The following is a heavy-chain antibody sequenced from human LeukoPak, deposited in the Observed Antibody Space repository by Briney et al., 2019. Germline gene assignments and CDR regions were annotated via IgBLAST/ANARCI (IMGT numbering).Heavy chain of an antibody. V-gene: IGHV4-34*01. D-gene: IGHD3-22*01. CDR1: GGSSSVYN. J-gene: IGHJ3*02. CDR2: MHHSGNI. Sequence: PLETLSLTCAVYGGSSSVYNWRWIRQPPGKGLERIGEMHHSGNINYNPSLKSRVTMSVDMSRNHFSLKVTSVTAADTAVFYCASLTTADAFDIWGQGTMVTVSS. CDR3: ASLTTADAFDI.